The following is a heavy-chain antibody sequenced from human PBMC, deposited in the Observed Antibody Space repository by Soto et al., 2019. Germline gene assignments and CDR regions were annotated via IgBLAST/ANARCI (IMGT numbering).Heavy chain of an antibody. CDR2: IWYDGSNK. D-gene: IGHD6-19*01. V-gene: IGHV3-33*01. CDR3: ARDPGDSSGWVIGYFDY. J-gene: IGHJ4*02. CDR1: GFTFSSYG. Sequence: QVQLVESGGGVVQPGRSLRLSCAASGFTFSSYGMHWVRQAPGKGLEWVAVIWYDGSNKYYADSVKGRFTISRDNSKNTLYLQMNSLRAEDTAVYYCARDPGDSSGWVIGYFDYWGQGTLVTVSS.